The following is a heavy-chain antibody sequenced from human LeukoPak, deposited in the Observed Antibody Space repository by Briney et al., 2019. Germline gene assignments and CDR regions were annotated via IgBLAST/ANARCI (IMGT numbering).Heavy chain of an antibody. CDR2: IYYSGST. V-gene: IGHV4-39*01. J-gene: IGHJ4*02. CDR3: ARLSRQWLPYIDY. Sequence: PSETLSLTCTVSGGSVSSSSYYWGWIRQPPGKGLEWIGSIYYSGSTYYNPSLKSRVTISVDTSKNQFSLKLSSVTAADTAVYYCARLSRQWLPYIDYWGQGTLVTVSS. CDR1: GGSVSSSSYY. D-gene: IGHD6-19*01.